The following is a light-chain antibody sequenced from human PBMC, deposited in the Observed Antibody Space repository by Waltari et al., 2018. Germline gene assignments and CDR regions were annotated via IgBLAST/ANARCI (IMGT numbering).Light chain of an antibody. J-gene: IGKJ1*01. CDR1: QGLLHTTGTTH. CDR2: QVV. CDR3: MQSTKDPWT. V-gene: IGKV2D-29*02. Sequence: DVVLTQAPLSLSVTPGEPASISCRSDQGLLHTTGTTHLHWYLQKSGQSPRPLIYQVVNRESRVPDRFNGSGSGTDFTLKSSRVEPEDVGIYYCMQSTKDPWTFGQGTKV.